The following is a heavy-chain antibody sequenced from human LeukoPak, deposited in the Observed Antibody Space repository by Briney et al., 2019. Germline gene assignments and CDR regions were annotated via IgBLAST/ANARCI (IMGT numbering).Heavy chain of an antibody. D-gene: IGHD6-13*01. J-gene: IGHJ4*02. CDR1: GFTFSSYS. CDR2: INSDGSST. V-gene: IGHV3-74*01. Sequence: GGSLRLSCAASGFTFSSYSMNWVRQAPGKGLVWVSRINSDGSSTTYADSVKGRFTISRDNAKNTLYLQMNSLKVEDTAVYYCTRVFVGDEYSSSGYWGQGTLVTVSS. CDR3: TRVFVGDEYSSSGY.